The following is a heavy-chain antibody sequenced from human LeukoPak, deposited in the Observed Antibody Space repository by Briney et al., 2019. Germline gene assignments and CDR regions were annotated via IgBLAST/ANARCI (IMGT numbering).Heavy chain of an antibody. Sequence: GGSLPVSCAASRLTLSSYGMHGVRQAPRRGEEGVAVISYDGRNQYYAASPKDRFRISRDNSKSTLYLQMSSLRAEDTAVYYCAKPDYYDSSGYYLLFFDHWGQGTLV. CDR3: AKPDYYDSSGYYLLFFDH. CDR1: RLTLSSYG. V-gene: IGHV3-30*18. D-gene: IGHD3-22*01. CDR2: ISYDGRNQ. J-gene: IGHJ4*02.